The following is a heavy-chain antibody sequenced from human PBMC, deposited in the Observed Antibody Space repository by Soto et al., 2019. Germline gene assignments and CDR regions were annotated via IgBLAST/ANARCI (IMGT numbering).Heavy chain of an antibody. CDR3: AKAGCSGGTCYLYYFDY. V-gene: IGHV3-23*01. D-gene: IGHD2-15*01. J-gene: IGHJ4*02. Sequence: GGSLRLSCAASGFTFSNYAMIWFRQAPGKGLEWVSTISGRGGNTYYADSVKGRFTISRDNSRNTLYLQMDSLRVEDSAVYSCAKAGCSGGTCYLYYFDYWGQGALV. CDR2: ISGRGGNT. CDR1: GFTFSNYA.